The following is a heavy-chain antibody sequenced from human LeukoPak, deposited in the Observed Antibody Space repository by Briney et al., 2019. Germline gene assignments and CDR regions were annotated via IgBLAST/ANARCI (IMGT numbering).Heavy chain of an antibody. J-gene: IGHJ3*02. CDR3: AKPVLEFSGSYGAFDM. D-gene: IGHD1-26*01. CDR2: ITGSGGST. CDR1: GFTFSSYA. Sequence: SGGSLRLSCAASGFTFSSYAMSWVRQAPGKGLEWVSSITGSGGSTYHADSVRFTISGDNSRNTVYLQMNSLRAEDTAVYYCAKPVLEFSGSYGAFDMWGQGTMVTVSS. V-gene: IGHV3-23*01.